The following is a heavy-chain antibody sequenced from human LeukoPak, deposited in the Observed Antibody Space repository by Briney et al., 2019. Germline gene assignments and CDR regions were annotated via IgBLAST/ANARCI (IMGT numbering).Heavy chain of an antibody. CDR1: GYIFTNYA. CDR2: ISVYTGNT. CDR3: AKDRGWQYADYQTVAIEH. Sequence: ASVKVSCKASGYIFTNYAISWVRQAPGQGLEWMGWISVYTGNTYYAQKFQARVTMTTDTSTTTAYMELWSLTSDDTAVYYCAKDRGWQYADYQTVAIEHWGQGTLVTVSS. D-gene: IGHD4-17*01. J-gene: IGHJ4*02. V-gene: IGHV1-18*01.